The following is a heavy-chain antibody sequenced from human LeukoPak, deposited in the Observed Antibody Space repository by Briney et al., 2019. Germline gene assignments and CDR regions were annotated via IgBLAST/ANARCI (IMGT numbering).Heavy chain of an antibody. CDR1: GFTFDDYA. CDR2: ISGDGGST. Sequence: GGSLRLSCAASGFTFDDYAMHWVRQAPGKGLEWVSLISGDGGSTYYVDSVKGRFTISRDNAKNSLYLQMNSLRAEDTAVYYCARDYYDSSGYYYEYYYYYYMDVWGKGTTVTVSS. D-gene: IGHD3-22*01. J-gene: IGHJ6*03. V-gene: IGHV3-43*02. CDR3: ARDYYDSSGYYYEYYYYYYMDV.